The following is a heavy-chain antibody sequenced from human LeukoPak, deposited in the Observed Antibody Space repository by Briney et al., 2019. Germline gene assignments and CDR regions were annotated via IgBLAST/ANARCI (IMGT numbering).Heavy chain of an antibody. CDR3: AREGSPYYDFWSALDP. CDR1: GGTFSSYA. V-gene: IGHV1-69*04. CDR2: IIPILGIA. J-gene: IGHJ5*02. Sequence: ASVKVSCKASGGTFSSYAISWVRQAPGQGLEWMGRIIPILGIANYAQKFQGRVTITADKSTSTAYMGLSSLRSEDTAVYYCAREGSPYYDFWSALDPWGQGTLVAVSS. D-gene: IGHD3-3*01.